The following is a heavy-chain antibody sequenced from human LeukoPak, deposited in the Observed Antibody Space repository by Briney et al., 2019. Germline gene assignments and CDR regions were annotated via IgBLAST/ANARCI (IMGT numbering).Heavy chain of an antibody. V-gene: IGHV1-69*13. CDR2: IIPIFGTA. Sequence: SVKVSCKASGGTFSSYAISWVRQAPGQGLEWMGGIIPIFGTANYAQKFQGRVTITADESTSTAYMELSSLRSEDTAVYYCASSKRGWYRPSGWFDPWGQGTLVTVSS. CDR3: ASSKRGWYRPSGWFDP. J-gene: IGHJ5*02. CDR1: GGTFSSYA. D-gene: IGHD6-19*01.